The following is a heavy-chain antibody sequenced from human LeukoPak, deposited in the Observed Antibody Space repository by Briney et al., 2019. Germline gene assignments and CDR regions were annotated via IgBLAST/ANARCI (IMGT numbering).Heavy chain of an antibody. J-gene: IGHJ6*02. V-gene: IGHV1-2*02. CDR2: INPNSGGT. D-gene: IGHD5-18*01. CDR1: GYTFTGYY. Sequence: GASVKVSCKASGYTFTGYYMHWVRQAPGQGLEWMGWINPNSGGTNYAQKFQGRVTMTRDTSISTAYMELSRLRSDDTAVYYCARDQVLDSYGPLDYCYGIDVWGQGTTVTVSS. CDR3: ARDQVLDSYGPLDYCYGIDV.